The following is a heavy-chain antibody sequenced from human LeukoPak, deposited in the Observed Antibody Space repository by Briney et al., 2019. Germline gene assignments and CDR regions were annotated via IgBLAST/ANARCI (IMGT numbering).Heavy chain of an antibody. J-gene: IGHJ4*02. CDR2: ISYDGSNK. D-gene: IGHD1-26*01. V-gene: IGHV3-30*04. Sequence: GGSLRLSCAASGFTFSSNSMHWVRQAQCKGREWVVVISYDGSNKYYADSVKGRFTISRDNSKNTLYLQMNSLRAEDTAVYYCARDERGSYTFDYWGQGTLVTVSS. CDR3: ARDERGSYTFDY. CDR1: GFTFSSNS.